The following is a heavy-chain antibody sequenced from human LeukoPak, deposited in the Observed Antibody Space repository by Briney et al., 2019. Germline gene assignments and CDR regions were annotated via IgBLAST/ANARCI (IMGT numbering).Heavy chain of an antibody. J-gene: IGHJ4*02. CDR2: VYHSGST. V-gene: IGHV4-38-2*02. Sequence: PSETLSLTCSVSGYSISSGYFWGWIRQPPGKGLEWIGRVYHSGSTYYDPSLKSRVTISVDKSRNQFSLKLTSVTAADTAMYYCARAREPLLYTYYFDFWGQGTLVTVSS. CDR1: GYSISSGYF. D-gene: IGHD1-14*01. CDR3: ARAREPLLYTYYFDF.